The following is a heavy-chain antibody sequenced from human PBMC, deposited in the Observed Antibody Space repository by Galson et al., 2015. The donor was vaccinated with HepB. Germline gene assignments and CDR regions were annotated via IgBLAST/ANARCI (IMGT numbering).Heavy chain of an antibody. J-gene: IGHJ4*02. CDR2: VSDSGGRT. V-gene: IGHV3-23*01. D-gene: IGHD3-22*01. Sequence: SLRLSCAASGSTFTNYAMSWVRQGPGKGLEWVSAVSDSGGRTFYADSVKGRFTISRDNSRNTLYLQLNSLRVEDTAVYYCAKSPYDYDSSGYLSALDYWGQGTLVAVSS. CDR1: GSTFTNYA. CDR3: AKSPYDYDSSGYLSALDY.